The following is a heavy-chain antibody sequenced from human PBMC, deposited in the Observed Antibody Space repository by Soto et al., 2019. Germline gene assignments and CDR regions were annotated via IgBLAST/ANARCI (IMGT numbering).Heavy chain of an antibody. D-gene: IGHD5-18*01. CDR1: GGSFSGYY. CDR2: INHSGST. Sequence: QVQLQQWGAGLLKPSETLYLTCAVYGGSFSGYYWSWIRQPPGKGLEWIGEINHSGSTNYNPSLKSRVTISVDTSKNQFSLKLSSVTAADTAVYYCAREGDVDTAMGPDFDYWGQGTLVTVSS. CDR3: AREGDVDTAMGPDFDY. V-gene: IGHV4-34*01. J-gene: IGHJ4*02.